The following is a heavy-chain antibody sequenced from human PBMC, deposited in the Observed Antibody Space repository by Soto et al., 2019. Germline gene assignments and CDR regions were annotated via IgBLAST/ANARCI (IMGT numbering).Heavy chain of an antibody. CDR3: AKLPAGPLLRYFDWLSPDRFAVYFDY. D-gene: IGHD3-9*01. CDR2: ISGSGGST. Sequence: PGGSLRLSCAASGFTFSSYAMSWVRQAPGKGLEWVSAISGSGGSTYYADSVKGRFTISRDNSKNTLYLQMNSLRAEDTAVYYCAKLPAGPLLRYFDWLSPDRFAVYFDYWGQGTLVTVSS. J-gene: IGHJ4*02. V-gene: IGHV3-23*01. CDR1: GFTFSSYA.